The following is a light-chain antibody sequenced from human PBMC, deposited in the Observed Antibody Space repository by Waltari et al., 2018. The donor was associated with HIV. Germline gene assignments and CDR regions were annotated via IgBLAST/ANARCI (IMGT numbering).Light chain of an antibody. CDR2: GVR. V-gene: IGLV2-14*01. J-gene: IGLJ2*01. Sequence: QSALTQPASVSGSPGQSITIFCTGTNRDVGFYNLVSWYQHFPGKAPRLIIFGVRSRPSGFSSRFSGSKSGNTASLTISGLQAEDEAQYFCNSYTSSDTVVFGGGTKLTVL. CDR3: NSYTSSDTVV. CDR1: NRDVGFYNL.